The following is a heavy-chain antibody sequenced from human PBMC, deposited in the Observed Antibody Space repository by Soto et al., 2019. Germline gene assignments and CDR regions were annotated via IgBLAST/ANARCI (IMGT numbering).Heavy chain of an antibody. J-gene: IGHJ5*02. CDR1: GGSISSYY. D-gene: IGHD3-3*01. CDR3: ARGDDFWSGHPGGWFDP. CDR2: IYYSGST. V-gene: IGHV4-59*01. Sequence: PSETLSLTCTVSGGSISSYYWSWIRQPPGKGLEWIGYIYYSGSTNYNPSLKSRVTISVDTSKNQFSLKLSSVTAADTAVYYCARGDDFWSGHPGGWFDPWGQGTLVTVYS.